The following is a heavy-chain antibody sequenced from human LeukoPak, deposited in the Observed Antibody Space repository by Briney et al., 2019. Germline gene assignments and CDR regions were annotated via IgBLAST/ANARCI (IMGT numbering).Heavy chain of an antibody. CDR3: AKDLGQWLTPTYYYYYGMDV. CDR2: ISGSGGST. J-gene: IGHJ6*02. D-gene: IGHD6-19*01. CDR1: GFTSSSYA. V-gene: IGHV3-23*01. Sequence: GGSLRLSCAASGFTSSSYAMSWVRQAPGKGLEWVSAISGSGGSTYYADSVKGRFTISRDNSKNTLYLQMNSLRAEDTAVYYCAKDLGQWLTPTYYYYYGMDVWGQGTTVTVSS.